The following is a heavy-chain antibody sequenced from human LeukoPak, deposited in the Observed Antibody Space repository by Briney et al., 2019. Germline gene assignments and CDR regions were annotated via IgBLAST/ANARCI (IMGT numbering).Heavy chain of an antibody. J-gene: IGHJ4*02. V-gene: IGHV1-69*05. D-gene: IGHD5-18*01. CDR2: IIPIFGTA. Sequence: EASVKVSCKASGGTFSSYAISWVRQAPGQGLEWMGGIIPIFGTANYAQKFQGRVTITTDESTSTAYMELSSLRSEDTAVYYCAREGYSYGYGYWGQGTLVTVSS. CDR1: GGTFSSYA. CDR3: AREGYSYGYGY.